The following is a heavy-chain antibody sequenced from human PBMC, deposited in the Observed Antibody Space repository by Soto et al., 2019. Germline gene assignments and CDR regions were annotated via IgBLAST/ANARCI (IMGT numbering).Heavy chain of an antibody. CDR2: IYYSGST. CDR1: GGSISSSSYY. D-gene: IGHD6-25*01. V-gene: IGHV4-39*01. CDR3: ARRVIAAGSFDY. J-gene: IGHJ4*02. Sequence: QLQLQESGPGLVKPSETLSLTCTVSGGSISSSSYYWGWIRQPPGKGLEWIGSIYYSGSTYYNPSLKSRVTISVDTSKNQFSLKLSSVTAADTAVYYCARRVIAAGSFDYWGQGTLVTVSS.